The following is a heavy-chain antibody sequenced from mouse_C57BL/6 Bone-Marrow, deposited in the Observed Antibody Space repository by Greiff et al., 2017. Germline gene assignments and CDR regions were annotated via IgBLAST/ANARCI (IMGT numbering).Heavy chain of an antibody. V-gene: IGHV1-26*01. D-gene: IGHD1-1*01. CDR1: GYTFTDYY. CDR2: INPNNGGT. CDR3: ARSARDIYYGTPWFAY. Sequence: EVQLQQSGPELVKPGASVKISCKASGYTFTDYYMNWVKQSHGKSLEWIGDINPNNGGTSYNQKFKGKDTLTVDKSSSTAYMELRSLTSEDSAVYYCARSARDIYYGTPWFAYWGQGTLVTVSA. J-gene: IGHJ3*01.